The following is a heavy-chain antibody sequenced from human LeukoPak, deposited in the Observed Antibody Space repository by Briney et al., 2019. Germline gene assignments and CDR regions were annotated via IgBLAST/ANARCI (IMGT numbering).Heavy chain of an antibody. CDR2: IYHGGST. V-gene: IGHV4-30-2*01. Sequence: TSQTLSLTCTVSGGSISSGGYYWSWIRQPPGKGLEWIGYIYHGGSTYYNPSLKSRVTISVDRSKNQFSLKLSSVTAADTAVYYCARARGGYCSSTSCPLSWSDPWGQGTLVTVSS. D-gene: IGHD2-2*01. CDR3: ARARGGYCSSTSCPLSWSDP. CDR1: GGSISSGGYY. J-gene: IGHJ5*02.